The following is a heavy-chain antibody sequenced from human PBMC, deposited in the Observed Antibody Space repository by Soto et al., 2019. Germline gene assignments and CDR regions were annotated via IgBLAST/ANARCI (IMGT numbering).Heavy chain of an antibody. V-gene: IGHV5-51*01. CDR2: IYPGDSDT. Sequence: GESLKISCKGSGYSFTSYWIGWVLQMPGKGLEWMGIIYPGDSDTRYSPSFQGQVTISADKSISTAYLQWSSLKASDTAMYYCARTSAAGKYYYGMDGWGQGTTVTVSS. D-gene: IGHD6-13*01. CDR1: GYSFTSYW. CDR3: ARTSAAGKYYYGMDG. J-gene: IGHJ6*02.